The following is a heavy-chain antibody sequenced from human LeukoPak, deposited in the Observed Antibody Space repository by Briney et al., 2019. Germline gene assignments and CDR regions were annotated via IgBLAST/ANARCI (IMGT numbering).Heavy chain of an antibody. CDR1: SYSISSGYY. D-gene: IGHD1-1*01. Sequence: PSETLSLTCAVSSYSISSGYYWDWIRQPPGKGLEWIGTIFYSGRAYYNPSLKSRVTMSVDTSQNQFSLKLTSVTAADTAVYFCARDRAGRTGDASGDFDFWGQGTLVTVSS. CDR3: ARDRAGRTGDASGDFDF. J-gene: IGHJ4*02. CDR2: IFYSGRA. V-gene: IGHV4-38-2*02.